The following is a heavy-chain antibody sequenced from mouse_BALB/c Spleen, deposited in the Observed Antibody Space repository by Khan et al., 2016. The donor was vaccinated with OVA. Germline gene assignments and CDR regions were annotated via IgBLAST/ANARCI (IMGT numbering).Heavy chain of an antibody. CDR1: GYTFTDYV. V-gene: IGHV1-81*01. D-gene: IGHD1-1*01. Sequence: QVQLQQSGPELVKPGASVKMSCKASGYTFTDYVLSWVKQRTGQGLEWIGEIYPGSGTTYYSEKFKGKATLTADKSSNTAYMQLSCLTTEDSAVYVCARVYYCSKVYYFDYWGQGTTLTVSS. CDR3: ARVYYCSKVYYFDY. CDR2: IYPGSGTT. J-gene: IGHJ2*01.